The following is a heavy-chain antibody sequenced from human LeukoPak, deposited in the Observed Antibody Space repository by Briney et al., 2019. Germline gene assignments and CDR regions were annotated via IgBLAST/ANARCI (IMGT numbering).Heavy chain of an antibody. Sequence: GGSLRLSCAASGFTFSDYYMSWIRQAPGKGLEWVSYISSSGSTIYYADSVKGRFTISRDNSKNMLYLQMNSLRAEDTAVYYCAKVSESNYDFLTGYYTPYYFDYWGQGTLVTVSS. CDR2: ISSSGSTI. D-gene: IGHD3-9*01. CDR1: GFTFSDYY. CDR3: AKVSESNYDFLTGYYTPYYFDY. V-gene: IGHV3-11*01. J-gene: IGHJ4*02.